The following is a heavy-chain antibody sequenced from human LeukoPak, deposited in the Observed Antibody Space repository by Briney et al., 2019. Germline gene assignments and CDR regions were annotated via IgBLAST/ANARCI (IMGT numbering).Heavy chain of an antibody. V-gene: IGHV3-74*01. D-gene: IGHD4-17*01. CDR2: IYIDGSRT. CDR3: VRDGRGDYPKFDY. CDR1: GFTFSSYW. Sequence: GGSLRLSCAASGFTFSSYWMHWVRQAPGKGLVWVSRIYIDGSRTTYADSVKGRFTISRDNAKYTLYLQMNSLRAEDTAVYYCVRDGRGDYPKFDYWGQGTLATVSS. J-gene: IGHJ4*02.